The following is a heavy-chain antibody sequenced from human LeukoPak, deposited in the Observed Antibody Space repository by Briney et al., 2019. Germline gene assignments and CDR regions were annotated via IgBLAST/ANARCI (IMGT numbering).Heavy chain of an antibody. CDR3: ERNRVLDY. CDR1: GGSISSYY. CDR2: INHSGST. Sequence: SETLSLTCTVSGGSISSYYWSWIRQPPVKGLEWIGEINHSGSTNYNPSLKSRVTISVDTSKNQFSLKLSSVTAADTAVYYCERNRVLDYWGQGTLVTVSS. J-gene: IGHJ4*02. V-gene: IGHV4-34*01. D-gene: IGHD3-10*01.